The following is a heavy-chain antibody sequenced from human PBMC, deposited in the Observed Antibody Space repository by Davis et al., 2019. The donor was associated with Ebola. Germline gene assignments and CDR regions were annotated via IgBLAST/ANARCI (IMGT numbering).Heavy chain of an antibody. CDR3: ARDVKGTPGDALYYYYYGMDV. V-gene: IGHV3-23*01. D-gene: IGHD3-16*01. J-gene: IGHJ6*02. Sequence: GGSLRLSCAASGFTFSSYAMSWVRQAPGKGLEWVSAISGSGGSTYYADSVKGRFTISRDNSKNTLYLQMNSLRAEDTAVYYCARDVKGTPGDALYYYYYGMDVWGQGTTVTVSS. CDR2: ISGSGGST. CDR1: GFTFSSYA.